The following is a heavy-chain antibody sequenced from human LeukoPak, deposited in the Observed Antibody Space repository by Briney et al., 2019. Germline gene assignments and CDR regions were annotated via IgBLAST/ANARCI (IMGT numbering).Heavy chain of an antibody. D-gene: IGHD1-20*01. J-gene: IGHJ4*02. CDR3: AKGHTAMITQDY. Sequence: PGRSLRLSCAVSGFTFSSYDMHWVRQAPGKGLEWVAVISYDGSSKYYADSVKGRFTISGDNSKNTLYLQMNSLRAEDTAVFYCAKGHTAMITQDYWGQGTLVTVSS. V-gene: IGHV3-30*18. CDR1: GFTFSSYD. CDR2: ISYDGSSK.